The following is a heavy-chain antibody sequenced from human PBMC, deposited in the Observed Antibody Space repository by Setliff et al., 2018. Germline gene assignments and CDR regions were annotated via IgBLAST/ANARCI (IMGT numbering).Heavy chain of an antibody. Sequence: PSETLSLTCAVYGGSFSGYYWSWIRQTPGKGLEWIGEINHSGSAKYNPSLKTRVTISVDTSKNPFSLKLSSVTAADTALNYCARENGYCSGGACYFMFDYWGQGTLVTVSS. CDR2: INHSGSA. D-gene: IGHD2-15*01. V-gene: IGHV4-34*01. CDR1: GGSFSGYY. CDR3: ARENGYCSGGACYFMFDY. J-gene: IGHJ4*02.